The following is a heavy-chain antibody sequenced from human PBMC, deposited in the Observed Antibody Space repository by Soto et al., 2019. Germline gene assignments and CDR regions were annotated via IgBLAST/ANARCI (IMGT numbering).Heavy chain of an antibody. J-gene: IGHJ4*02. CDR3: ARAKRQKWLQWEVEF. V-gene: IGHV4-59*13. Sequence: SETLSLTCSVSGASINEYYWTWIRQPPGRGLEWIGYIYSGGDTNYSPSLKSRVTISVDKSKSLFYLQLTSLTAADTAVYYCARAKRQKWLQWEVEFWGQGTLVTVSS. CDR1: GASINEYY. CDR2: IYSGGDT. D-gene: IGHD5-12*01.